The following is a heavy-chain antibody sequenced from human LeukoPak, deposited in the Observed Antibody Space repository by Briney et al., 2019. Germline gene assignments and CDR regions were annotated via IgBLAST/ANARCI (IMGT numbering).Heavy chain of an antibody. CDR3: AKHSSSWYQSYFDY. D-gene: IGHD6-13*01. CDR1: GFTFSSYA. J-gene: IGHJ4*02. Sequence: GGSLRLSCAASGFTFSSYAMSWVRQAPGKGLEWVSAIGGSGGSTYYADSVKGRFTISRDNSKDTLYLQMNSLRAEDTAVYYCAKHSSSWYQSYFDYWGQGTLVTVSS. CDR2: IGGSGGST. V-gene: IGHV3-23*01.